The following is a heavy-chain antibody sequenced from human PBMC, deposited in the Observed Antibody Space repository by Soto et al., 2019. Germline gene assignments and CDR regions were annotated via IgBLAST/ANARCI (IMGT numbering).Heavy chain of an antibody. CDR3: ARDVVGATVFFGYFDY. Sequence: QVQLVESGGGVVQPGTSLRLSCAASGFIFSGYGMHWVRQAPGKGLEWVAVTRYDGSNKYYGDSVKGRFIISRDNSKNTLYLQMNNLSAEDTAVYFCARDVVGATVFFGYFDYWGQGTMVTVSS. V-gene: IGHV3-33*01. CDR1: GFIFSGYG. J-gene: IGHJ4*02. D-gene: IGHD1-26*01. CDR2: TRYDGSNK.